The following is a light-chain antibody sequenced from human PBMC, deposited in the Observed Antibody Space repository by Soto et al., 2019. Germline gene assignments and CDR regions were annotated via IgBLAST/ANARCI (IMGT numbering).Light chain of an antibody. CDR2: ETS. CDR3: QQSFSPPYT. Sequence: IQMTQSPSSLSASVGDRVTITCRASQSLSSRLTWYQQKPGEAPKLLIYETSSLHSGVPSRFSGSGSETDFPLTINSLHPEDFATYYFQQSFSPPYTFGQGTKLEIK. CDR1: QSLSSR. J-gene: IGKJ2*01. V-gene: IGKV1-39*01.